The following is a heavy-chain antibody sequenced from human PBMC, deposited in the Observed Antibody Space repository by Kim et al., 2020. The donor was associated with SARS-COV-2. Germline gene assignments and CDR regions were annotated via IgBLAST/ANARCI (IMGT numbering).Heavy chain of an antibody. Sequence: LRLSCTVSGGSISSGSYYWSWIRQPAGKGLEWIGRIYTSGSTNYNPSLKSRVTISVDTSKNQFSLKLSSVTAADTAVYYCARGGWFGNYFDYWGQGTLVTVSS. J-gene: IGHJ4*02. CDR3: ARGGWFGNYFDY. D-gene: IGHD3-10*01. CDR2: IYTSGST. V-gene: IGHV4-61*02. CDR1: GGSISSGSYY.